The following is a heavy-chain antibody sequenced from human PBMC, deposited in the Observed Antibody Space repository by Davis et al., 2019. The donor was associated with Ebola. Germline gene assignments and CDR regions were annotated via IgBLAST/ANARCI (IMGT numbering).Heavy chain of an antibody. D-gene: IGHD6-13*01. CDR3: ARFNGEQQLAPFDY. CDR1: GGSFSGFH. Sequence: SETLSLTCAVYGGSFSGFHWSWIRQSPGKGLDWIGEIDQRGSTDYNPSLKSRVTISIDTSKNQFSLKLSSVTAADTAIYYCARFNGEQQLAPFDYWGRGTPVTVSS. J-gene: IGHJ4*01. CDR2: IDQRGST. V-gene: IGHV4-34*01.